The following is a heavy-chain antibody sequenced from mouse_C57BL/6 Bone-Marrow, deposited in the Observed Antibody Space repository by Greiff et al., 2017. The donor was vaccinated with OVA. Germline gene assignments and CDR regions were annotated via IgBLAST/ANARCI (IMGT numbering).Heavy chain of an antibody. CDR1: GYTFTSSG. CDR2: IYPRSGNT. J-gene: IGHJ2*01. D-gene: IGHD1-1*01. V-gene: IGHV1-81*01. Sequence: QVQLQQSGAELARPGASVKLSCKASGYTFTSSGISWVKQRTGQGLEWIGEIYPRSGNTYYNEKFKGKATLTADKSSSTAYMELRSLTSEDSAVYFCGIYYYGSSRGDYFDYWGQGTTLTVSS. CDR3: GIYYYGSSRGDYFDY.